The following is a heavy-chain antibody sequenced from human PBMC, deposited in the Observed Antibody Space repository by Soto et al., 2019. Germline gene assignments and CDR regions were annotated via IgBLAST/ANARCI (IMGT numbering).Heavy chain of an antibody. CDR2: IFYTGST. D-gene: IGHD6-6*01. V-gene: IGHV4-61*01. Sequence: PSETLSLTCNVSGGSVSSGRYYWSWIRQPPGKGLEWIGYIFYTGSTSYKPSLKSRVTISLDTSKNQFSLKLSSVTAADTAVYYCARDGGIGARHLDRWGQGTLVTVSS. J-gene: IGHJ5*02. CDR1: GGSVSSGRYY. CDR3: ARDGGIGARHLDR.